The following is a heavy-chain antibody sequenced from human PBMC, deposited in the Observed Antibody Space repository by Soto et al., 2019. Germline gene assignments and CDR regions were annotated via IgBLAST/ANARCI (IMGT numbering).Heavy chain of an antibody. CDR3: ARHFIAAGGYYYDDYGMDV. D-gene: IGHD6-6*01. CDR1: GYSFTSYW. CDR2: IYPGDSDT. V-gene: IGHV5-51*01. Sequence: RESLKISCKRSGYSFTSYWTGWVRQMPEQGLEWMGIIYPGDSDTRYSPSFQGQVTISADKSISTAYLQWSSLKSSDTARYYCARHFIAAGGYYYDDYGMDVWGQGTTVTVSS. J-gene: IGHJ6*02.